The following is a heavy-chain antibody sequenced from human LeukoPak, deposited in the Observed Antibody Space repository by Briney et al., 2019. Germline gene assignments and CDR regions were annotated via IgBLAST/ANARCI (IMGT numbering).Heavy chain of an antibody. D-gene: IGHD2-21*02. CDR3: AHSRIGFVVVTAVYFDY. V-gene: IGHV2-5*02. Sequence: SGPTLVKPTQTLTLTCTFSGFSLSTSGVGVGWIRQPPGKALEWLALIYWDDDKRYSPSLKSRLTITKDTSENQVVLTMTNMDPVDTATYYCAHSRIGFVVVTAVYFDYWGQGTLVTVSS. CDR2: IYWDDDK. CDR1: GFSLSTSGVG. J-gene: IGHJ4*02.